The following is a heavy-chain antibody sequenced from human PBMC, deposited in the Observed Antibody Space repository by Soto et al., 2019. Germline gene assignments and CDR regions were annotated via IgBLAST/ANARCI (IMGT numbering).Heavy chain of an antibody. CDR1: DFTFSSYS. CDR2: IDTAGGTV. Sequence: EMQLLQSGGGFVRPGGSLRLSCGASDFTFSSYSLSWVRQAPGKGLEWISYIDTAGGTVYYGDSVWGRFTISRDNARNSLYLQMNSLRDEDTAVYYCARDKLTGDSWEAFDIWGQGTMVTVSS. J-gene: IGHJ3*02. D-gene: IGHD7-27*01. V-gene: IGHV3-48*02. CDR3: ARDKLTGDSWEAFDI.